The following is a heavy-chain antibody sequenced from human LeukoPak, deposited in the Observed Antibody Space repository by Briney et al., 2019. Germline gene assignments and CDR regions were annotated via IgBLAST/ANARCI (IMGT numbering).Heavy chain of an antibody. Sequence: GGSLRLSCAASGFTFNTHGMHCARQAPGKGLEWVADIWFDGSGKHYSDAVKGRFTISRDNSLDTLYLQMNSLRVEDTAMYYCAKDAAIQFLEPAFWGQGTLVTVSS. V-gene: IGHV3-33*06. D-gene: IGHD3-3*01. CDR3: AKDAAIQFLEPAF. CDR2: IWFDGSGK. CDR1: GFTFNTHG. J-gene: IGHJ4*02.